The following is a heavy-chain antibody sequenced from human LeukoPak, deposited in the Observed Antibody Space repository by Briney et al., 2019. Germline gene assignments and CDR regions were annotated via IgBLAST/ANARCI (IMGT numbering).Heavy chain of an antibody. Sequence: GGSLRLSCAASGFTFSSYSMNWVHQAPGKGLEWVSSISSSSSYIYYADSVKGRFTISRDNAKNSLYLQMNSLRAEDTAVYYCAKEAEDYGGKGYYYYMDVWGKGTTVTVSS. CDR1: GFTFSSYS. CDR3: AKEAEDYGGKGYYYYMDV. CDR2: ISSSSSYI. V-gene: IGHV3-21*01. J-gene: IGHJ6*03. D-gene: IGHD4-23*01.